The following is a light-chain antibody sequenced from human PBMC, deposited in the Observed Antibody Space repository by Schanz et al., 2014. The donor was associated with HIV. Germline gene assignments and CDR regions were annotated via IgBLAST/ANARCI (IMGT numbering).Light chain of an antibody. V-gene: IGLV2-8*01. CDR1: SSDVGGYNL. Sequence: QSALAQPASVSGSPGQSITISCTGTSSDVGGYNLVSWYQQHPGKAPKLIIYEVSKRPSGVPDRFSGSKSGNTASLTVSGLQAEDEADYYCSSHAGSDNLGIFGGGTKLTVL. CDR2: EVS. J-gene: IGLJ2*01. CDR3: SSHAGSDNLGI.